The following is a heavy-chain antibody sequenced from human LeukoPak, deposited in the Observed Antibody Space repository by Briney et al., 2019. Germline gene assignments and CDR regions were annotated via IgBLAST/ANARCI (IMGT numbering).Heavy chain of an antibody. Sequence: GESLKISCKGSGYSFTSYCSGWVRQMPGKGLEWMGIISPGDSDTRYSPSFQGQVTISADKSISTAYLQWSSLKAADTAMYYCARRGRGNYSNVFDYWGQGTRVTVSS. CDR1: GYSFTSYC. CDR3: ARRGRGNYSNVFDY. D-gene: IGHD3-10*01. CDR2: ISPGDSDT. J-gene: IGHJ4*02. V-gene: IGHV5-51*01.